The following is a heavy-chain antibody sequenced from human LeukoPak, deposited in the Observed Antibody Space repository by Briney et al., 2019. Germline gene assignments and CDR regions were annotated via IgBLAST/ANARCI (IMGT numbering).Heavy chain of an antibody. Sequence: SETLSLTRTVSGGSISSSSSYWGWIRQPPGKGLEWIGSIYYSGSTYYNPSLKSRVTISVDTSKNQFSLKLSSVTAADTAVYYCASDLTGALTFDYWGQGTLVTVSS. J-gene: IGHJ4*02. D-gene: IGHD1-1*01. CDR2: IYYSGST. V-gene: IGHV4-39*07. CDR1: GGSISSSSSY. CDR3: ASDLTGALTFDY.